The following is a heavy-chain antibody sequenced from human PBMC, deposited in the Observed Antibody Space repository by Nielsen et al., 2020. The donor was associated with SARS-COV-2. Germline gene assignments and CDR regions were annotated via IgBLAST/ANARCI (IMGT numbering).Heavy chain of an antibody. Sequence: RGSLRLSCAASGFTFSSYWMSWVRQAPGKGLEWVANIKHDGSEKYYVDSVKGRFTISRDNAKNSLYMQMNSLRADDTAVYYCARDYYSNLDYWGQGTLVTVSS. CDR3: ARDYYSNLDY. CDR2: IKHDGSEK. CDR1: GFTFSSYW. J-gene: IGHJ4*02. V-gene: IGHV3-7*03. D-gene: IGHD4-11*01.